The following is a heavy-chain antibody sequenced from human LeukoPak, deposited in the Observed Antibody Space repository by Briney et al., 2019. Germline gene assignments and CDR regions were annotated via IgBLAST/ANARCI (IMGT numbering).Heavy chain of an antibody. D-gene: IGHD3-10*01. V-gene: IGHV3-7*04. J-gene: IGHJ4*02. CDR1: GFTFSSYW. CDR3: ARDRGYGDY. CDR2: IKQDGSEK. Sequence: GGSLRLSCAASGFTFSSYWMSWVRQAPGKGLECVANIKQDGSEKYYVDSVKGRFPIPRDNAKNSLSLQMKSLRAEDTAVYYCARDRGYGDYRGQGTLVTVSS.